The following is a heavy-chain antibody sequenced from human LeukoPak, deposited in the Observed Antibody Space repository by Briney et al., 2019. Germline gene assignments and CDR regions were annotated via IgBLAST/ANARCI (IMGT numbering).Heavy chain of an antibody. CDR3: ARSQQWLVDDAFDI. Sequence: GRSLRLSCAASGFTFSSYAMHWVRQAPGKGLEWVAVISYDGSNKYYADSVKGRFTISRDNSKNTLYLQMNSLRAEDTAVYYCARSQQWLVDDAFDIWGQGTMVTVSS. CDR1: GFTFSSYA. V-gene: IGHV3-30-3*01. CDR2: ISYDGSNK. J-gene: IGHJ3*02. D-gene: IGHD6-19*01.